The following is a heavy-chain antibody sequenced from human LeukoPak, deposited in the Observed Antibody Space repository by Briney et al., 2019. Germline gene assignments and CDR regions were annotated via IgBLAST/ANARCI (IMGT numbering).Heavy chain of an antibody. CDR1: GGSFSGYY. CDR2: INHSGST. Sequence: SETLSLTCAVYGGSFSGYYWSWIRQPPGKGLEWIGEINHSGSTNYNPSLKSRVTISVDTSKNQFSLKLSSVTAADTAVYYCARLKRRRVNWFDPWGQGTLVTVSS. D-gene: IGHD6-25*01. CDR3: ARLKRRRVNWFDP. V-gene: IGHV4-34*01. J-gene: IGHJ5*02.